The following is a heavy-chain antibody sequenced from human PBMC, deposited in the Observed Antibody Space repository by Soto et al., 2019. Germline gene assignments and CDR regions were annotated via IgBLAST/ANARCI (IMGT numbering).Heavy chain of an antibody. J-gene: IGHJ5*02. D-gene: IGHD3-10*01. CDR3: ARDGYYGSGRRNWFDP. CDR2: INAGNGNT. CDR1: GYTFTSYA. V-gene: IGHV1-3*01. Sequence: ASVKVSCKASGYTFTSYAMHWVRQAPGQRLEWMGWINAGNGNTKYSQKFQGRVTITRDTSASTAYMELSSLRSEDTAVYYCARDGYYGSGRRNWFDPWGQGTLVTVSS.